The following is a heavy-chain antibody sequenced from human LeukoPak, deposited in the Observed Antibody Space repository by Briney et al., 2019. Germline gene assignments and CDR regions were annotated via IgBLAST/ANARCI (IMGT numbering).Heavy chain of an antibody. Sequence: GASVKVSCKASGFTFTDYYMHWVRQAPGQGLEWMGWINPNSGGTNYAQKCQGRVSMTRDTSIRTAYMELSSLRSDDTAVYYCAREDRYSYHFWGQGTLVTVSS. D-gene: IGHD5-18*01. V-gene: IGHV1-2*02. CDR3: AREDRYSYHF. J-gene: IGHJ4*02. CDR1: GFTFTDYY. CDR2: INPNSGGT.